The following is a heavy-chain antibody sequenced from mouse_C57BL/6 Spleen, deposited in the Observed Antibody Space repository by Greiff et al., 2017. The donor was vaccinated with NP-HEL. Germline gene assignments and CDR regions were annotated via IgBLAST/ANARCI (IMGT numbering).Heavy chain of an antibody. CDR3: AMGYYGNYDWYFDV. D-gene: IGHD2-1*01. V-gene: IGHV3-1*01. J-gene: IGHJ1*03. Sequence: EVMLVESGPGMVKPSQSLSLTCTVTGYSITSGYDWHWIRHFPGNKLEWMGYISYSGSTNYNPSLKSRISITHDTSKNHFFLKLNSVTTEDTATYYCAMGYYGNYDWYFDVWGTGTTVTVSS. CDR2: ISYSGST. CDR1: GYSITSGYD.